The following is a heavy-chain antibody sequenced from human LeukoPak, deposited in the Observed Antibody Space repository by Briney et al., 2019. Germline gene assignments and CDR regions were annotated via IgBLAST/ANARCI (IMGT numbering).Heavy chain of an antibody. CDR1: VFTFSSYA. V-gene: IGHV3-23*01. CDR2: ISGSGGST. J-gene: IGHJ4*02. D-gene: IGHD3-10*01. CDR3: AKDGRNYGLIDS. Sequence: PGGSLRVSCAAPVFTFSSYAMSWARQPPGKGLEWVSTISGSGGSTYYADSVRGRFAISRDNSKNTLYLEMDSLRAEDTAVYYCAKDGRNYGLIDSWGQGTLVIFSS.